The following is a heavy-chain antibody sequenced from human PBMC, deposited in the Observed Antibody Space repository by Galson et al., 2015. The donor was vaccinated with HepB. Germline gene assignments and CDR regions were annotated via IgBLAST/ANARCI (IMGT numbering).Heavy chain of an antibody. Sequence: LTCTVSGGSISSYYWSWIRQPPGKGLEWIGYFYYSGSTNYNPSLKSRVTISIDTSKNQFSLKLNSVTAADTAMYYCARVSGDDYTNVDWGQGTLVTVSS. CDR2: FYYSGST. CDR1: GGSISSYY. V-gene: IGHV4-59*01. CDR3: ARVSGDDYTNVD. J-gene: IGHJ4*02. D-gene: IGHD4-11*01.